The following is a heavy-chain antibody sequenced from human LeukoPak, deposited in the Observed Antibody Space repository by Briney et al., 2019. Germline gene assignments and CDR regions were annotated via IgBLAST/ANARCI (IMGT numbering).Heavy chain of an antibody. D-gene: IGHD6-19*01. V-gene: IGHV3-20*04. CDR2: INWNGGST. J-gene: IGHJ4*02. CDR3: ARDGGEGYSSGLDY. CDR1: GFTFDDYG. Sequence: PGGSLRLSCAASGFTFDDYGMSWVRQPPGKGLEWVSGINWNGGSTGYADSVKGRFTISRDNAKNSLYLQMNSLRAEDTAVYYCARDGGEGYSSGLDYWGQGTLVTVSS.